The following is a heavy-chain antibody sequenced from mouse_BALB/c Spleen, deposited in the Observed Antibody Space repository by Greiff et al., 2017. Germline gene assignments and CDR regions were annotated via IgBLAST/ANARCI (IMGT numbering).Heavy chain of an antibody. CDR1: GFTFTDYY. CDR2: IRNKANGYTT. V-gene: IGHV7-3*02. Sequence: EVMLVESGGGLVQPGGSLRLSCATSGFTFTDYYMSWVRQPPGKALEWLGFIRNKANGYTTEYSASVKGRFTISRDNSQSILYLQMNTLRAEDSATYYCTREGGPVYAMDYWGQGTSVTVSS. J-gene: IGHJ4*01. CDR3: TREGGPVYAMDY.